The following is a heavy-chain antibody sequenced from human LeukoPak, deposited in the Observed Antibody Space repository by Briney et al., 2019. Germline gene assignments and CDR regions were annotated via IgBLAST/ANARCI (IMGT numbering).Heavy chain of an antibody. Sequence: GESLKISCKGSGYSFTSYWIGWVRQMPGKGLEWMGIIYPGDSETRYSPSFQGQVTISADKSITPAYLQWSSLKASDTAMYYCASRRGLSVWYFDLWGRGTLVTVSS. J-gene: IGHJ2*01. CDR3: ASRRGLSVWYFDL. CDR2: IYPGDSET. CDR1: GYSFTSYW. D-gene: IGHD1-14*01. V-gene: IGHV5-51*01.